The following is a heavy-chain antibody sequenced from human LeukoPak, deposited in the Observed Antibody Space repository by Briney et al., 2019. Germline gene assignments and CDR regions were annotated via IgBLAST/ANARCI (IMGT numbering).Heavy chain of an antibody. CDR2: ISSSGSTI. CDR3: AGILDYVWGSYPY. J-gene: IGHJ4*02. Sequence: GGSLRLSCAASGSTFSDYYMSWLRQAPGKRLEWVSYISSSGSTIYYADSVKGRFTISRDNAKNSLYMEMNSLRAEDTAVYYCAGILDYVWGSYPYWGQGTLVTVSS. V-gene: IGHV3-11*01. CDR1: GSTFSDYY. D-gene: IGHD3-16*01.